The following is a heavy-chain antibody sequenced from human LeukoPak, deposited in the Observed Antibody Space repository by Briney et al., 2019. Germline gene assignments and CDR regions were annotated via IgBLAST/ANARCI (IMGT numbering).Heavy chain of an antibody. V-gene: IGHV3-23*01. D-gene: IGHD3-10*01. CDR2: ISGSGGST. CDR3: TTDMMVRGVIDY. J-gene: IGHJ4*02. Sequence: GGSLRLSCAASGFTFSSYAMSWVRQAPGKGLEWVSAISGSGGSTYYADSVKGRFTISRDNSKNTLYLQMNSLKTEDTAVYYCTTDMMVRGVIDYWGQGTLVTVSS. CDR1: GFTFSSYA.